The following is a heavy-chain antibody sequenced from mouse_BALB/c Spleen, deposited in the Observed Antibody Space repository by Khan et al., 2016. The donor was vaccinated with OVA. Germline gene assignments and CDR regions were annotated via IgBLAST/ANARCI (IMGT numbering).Heavy chain of an antibody. CDR2: IDPYYGGI. J-gene: IGHJ1*01. CDR1: GYSFTGYN. V-gene: IGHV1-39*01. CDR3: ARSTWYFDV. Sequence: VQLKQSGPELEKPGASVKISCKASGYSFTGYNMNWVKQSNGKRLEWIGNIDPYYGGISYNQKFKGKATLTVDKSSSTAYMQLKSLTAEDSAVYYCARSTWYFDVWGAGTTVTVSS.